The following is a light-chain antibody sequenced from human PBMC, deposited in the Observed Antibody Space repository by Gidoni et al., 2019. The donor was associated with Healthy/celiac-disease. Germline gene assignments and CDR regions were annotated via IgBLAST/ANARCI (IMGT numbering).Light chain of an antibody. CDR3: QVWDSSSDLVV. J-gene: IGLJ2*01. CDR2: DDS. CDR1: NIGSKS. V-gene: IGLV3-21*02. Sequence: SYVLTQPPSVSVAPGPTARITCGGNNIGSKSVHWYQQKPGQAPVLVVYDDSDRPSGLPERFSGSNSGNTATLTISRVEAGDEADYYCQVWDSSSDLVVFGGGTKLTVL.